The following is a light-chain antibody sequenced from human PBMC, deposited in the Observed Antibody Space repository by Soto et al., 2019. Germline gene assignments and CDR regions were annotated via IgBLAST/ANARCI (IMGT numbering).Light chain of an antibody. J-gene: IGLJ1*01. Sequence: QSVLTQPPSASGTPGQRVTISCSGSSSNIGSNTVNWYQQLPGTAPKLLIYSNNQRPSGVPDRFSGSKSGTSASLAISGLQSDDEADYYCGSYTSVTTSGQVFG. CDR3: GSYTSVTTSGQV. CDR1: SSNIGSNT. CDR2: SNN. V-gene: IGLV1-44*01.